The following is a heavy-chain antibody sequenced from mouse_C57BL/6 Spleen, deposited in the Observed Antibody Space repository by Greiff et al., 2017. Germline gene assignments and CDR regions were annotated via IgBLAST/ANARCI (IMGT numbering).Heavy chain of an antibody. CDR2: IDPSDSYT. CDR1: GYTFTSYW. J-gene: IGHJ4*01. D-gene: IGHD1-1*02. V-gene: IGHV1-69*01. CDR3: ARRWKGAMDY. Sequence: VQLQQPGAELVMPGASVKLSCKASGYTFTSYWMHWVKQRPGQGLEWIGEIDPSDSYTNYNQKFKGKSTLTVDKSSSTAYMQLSSLTSEDSAVYDCARRWKGAMDYWGQGTSVTVSS.